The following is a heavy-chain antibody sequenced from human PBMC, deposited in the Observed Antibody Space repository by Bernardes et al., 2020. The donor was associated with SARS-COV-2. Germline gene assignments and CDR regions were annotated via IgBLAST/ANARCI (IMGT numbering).Heavy chain of an antibody. CDR2: IKGDGSQT. CDR3: VSWNPPG. J-gene: IGHJ4*02. Sequence: GGSRRLSVASSRFTFRSYWISWVLPSPGKGLEWVAHIKGDGSQTSYVDSVRGRFTMSRDDGKNSLFLQMNGLRDDDTAVIYCVSWNPPGWGQGTLVTVSS. CDR1: RFTFRSYW. V-gene: IGHV3-7*03. D-gene: IGHD1-1*01.